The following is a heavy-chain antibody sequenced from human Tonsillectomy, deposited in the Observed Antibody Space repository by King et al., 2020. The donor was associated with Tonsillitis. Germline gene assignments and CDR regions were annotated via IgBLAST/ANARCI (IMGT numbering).Heavy chain of an antibody. CDR1: GFTFSRYS. J-gene: IGHJ4*02. Sequence: VQLVESGGGLVKPGVSLRLSCAASGFTFSRYSMNWVRQAPGKGLEWVSSISSSSSYIYYADSVKGRFTISRDNAKNSLYLQMNSLRAEDTAVFYCARDLDFWSGSREYFEYWGQGTLVTVST. CDR3: ARDLDFWSGSREYFEY. CDR2: ISSSSSYI. D-gene: IGHD3-3*01. V-gene: IGHV3-21*01.